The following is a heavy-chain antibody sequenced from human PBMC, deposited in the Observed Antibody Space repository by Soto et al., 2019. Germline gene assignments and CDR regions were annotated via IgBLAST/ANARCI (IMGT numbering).Heavy chain of an antibody. CDR3: ATTTYGSGYYYYYYGMDV. J-gene: IGHJ6*02. CDR1: GYSFTSYW. CDR2: IYPGDSDT. D-gene: IGHD3-10*01. Sequence: PGESLKISCKGSGYSFTSYWIGWVRQMPGKGLEWMGIIYPGDSDTRYSPSFQGQVTISADKSISTAYLQWSSLKASDTAMYYCATTTYGSGYYYYYYGMDVWGQGTTVTVSS. V-gene: IGHV5-51*01.